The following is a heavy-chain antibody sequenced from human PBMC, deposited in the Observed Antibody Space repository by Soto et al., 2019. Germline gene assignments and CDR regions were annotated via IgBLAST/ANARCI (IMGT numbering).Heavy chain of an antibody. CDR3: AIEKVGATSVHVFDI. CDR1: GDSIMRDSYY. D-gene: IGHD1-26*01. J-gene: IGHJ3*02. V-gene: IGHV4-31*03. Sequence: PSETLSLTCTVSGDSIMRDSYYWNWIRQHPGKGLEWIGYIYYSGTTAYNPSLKTRVTVSPDTSKNQFSLNLSSVTAEDTALYYCAIEKVGATSVHVFDIWGQGTMVTVSS. CDR2: IYYSGTT.